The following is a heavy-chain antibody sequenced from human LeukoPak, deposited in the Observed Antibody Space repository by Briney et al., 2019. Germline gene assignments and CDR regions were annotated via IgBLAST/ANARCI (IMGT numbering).Heavy chain of an antibody. J-gene: IGHJ4*02. V-gene: IGHV1-18*01. D-gene: IGHD5-24*01. CDR1: GYSFTSYG. CDR2: ISAYNGNT. CDR3: ARGDWLQFIDY. Sequence: PGASVKVSCKASGYSFTSYGITWVRQAPGQGLEWMGWISAYNGNTKYTQKLQGRVTMTTHTSTSTAYMELRSLRSDDTAAYYCARGDWLQFIDYWGQGTLVTVSS.